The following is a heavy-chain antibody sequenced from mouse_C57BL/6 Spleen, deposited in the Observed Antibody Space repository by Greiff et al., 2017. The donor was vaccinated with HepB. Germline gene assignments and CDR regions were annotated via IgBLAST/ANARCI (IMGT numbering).Heavy chain of an antibody. CDR3: ARRGYYYGSSPFAY. CDR2: IDPSDSYT. CDR1: GYTFTSYW. V-gene: IGHV1-50*01. J-gene: IGHJ3*01. D-gene: IGHD1-1*01. Sequence: QVQLQQPGAELVKPGASVKLSCKASGYTFTSYWMQWVKQRPGQGLEWIGEIDPSDSYTNYNQKFKGKATLTVDTSSSTAYMQLSSLTSEDSAVYYCARRGYYYGSSPFAYWGQGTLVTVSA.